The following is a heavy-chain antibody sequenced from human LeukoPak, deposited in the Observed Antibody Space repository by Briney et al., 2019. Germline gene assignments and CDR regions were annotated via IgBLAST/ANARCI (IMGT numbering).Heavy chain of an antibody. D-gene: IGHD6-13*01. Sequence: GASVKVSCKASGYTFTSYDINWVRQATGQGLEWMGWMNPNSGITGYAQKFQGRVTMTRNTSISTAYMELSSLRSEDTAVYYCARVSSSWYSWFDPWGQGTLVTVSS. CDR1: GYTFTSYD. CDR3: ARVSSSWYSWFDP. V-gene: IGHV1-8*01. J-gene: IGHJ5*02. CDR2: MNPNSGIT.